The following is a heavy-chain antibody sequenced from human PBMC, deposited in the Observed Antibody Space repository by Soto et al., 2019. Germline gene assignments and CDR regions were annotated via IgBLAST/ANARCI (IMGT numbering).Heavy chain of an antibody. CDR1: GFTFSSYG. V-gene: IGHV3-30*18. CDR3: AKDPRREQTGRFLEWTTSTYYYYYYMDV. D-gene: IGHD3-3*01. Sequence: PGGSLRLSCAASGFTFSSYGMHWVRQAPGKGLEWVAVISYDGSNKYYADSVKGRFTISRDNSKNTLYLQMNSLRAEDTAVYYCAKDPRREQTGRFLEWTTSTYYYYYYMDVWGKGTTVTVSS. J-gene: IGHJ6*03. CDR2: ISYDGSNK.